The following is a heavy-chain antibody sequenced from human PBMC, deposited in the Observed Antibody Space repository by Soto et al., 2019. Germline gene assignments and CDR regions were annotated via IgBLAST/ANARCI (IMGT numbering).Heavy chain of an antibody. J-gene: IGHJ4*02. CDR3: AKDQGVLRYFDWLLYY. D-gene: IGHD3-9*01. Sequence: SLRLSCAASGFTFDDYAMHWVRQAPGKGLEWVSGISWNSGSIGYADSVKGRFTISRDNAKNSLYLQMNSLRAEDTALYYCAKDQGVLRYFDWLLYYWGQGTLVTVYS. CDR1: GFTFDDYA. V-gene: IGHV3-9*01. CDR2: ISWNSGSI.